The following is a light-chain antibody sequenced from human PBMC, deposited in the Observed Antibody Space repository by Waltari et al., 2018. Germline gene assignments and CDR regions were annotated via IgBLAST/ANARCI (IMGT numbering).Light chain of an antibody. CDR3: AAWDDSLDGPG. CDR1: SSNIGTNS. J-gene: IGLJ2*01. V-gene: IGLV1-44*01. CDR2: DNN. Sequence: QSVLTQPPSASATPGQRVTISCSGSSSNIGTNSVNWYQQLPGTAPKLLIYDNNQRPSGVPDRLSGSKSGTSASLAISGLQSEDEADYYCAAWDDSLDGPGFGGGTKLTVL.